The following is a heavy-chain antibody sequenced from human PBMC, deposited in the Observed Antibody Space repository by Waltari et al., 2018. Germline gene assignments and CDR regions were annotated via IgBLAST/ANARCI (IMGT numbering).Heavy chain of an antibody. J-gene: IGHJ4*02. CDR3: ARVWGQRSDY. CDR1: GSTFSSYS. V-gene: IGHV3-21*01. D-gene: IGHD6-25*01. CDR2: ISSSSSYI. Sequence: EVQLVESGGGLVKPGGSLRRSCAAPGSTFSSYSMTWVRQAPGKGLEWVSSISSSSSYIYYAGSVKGRFTISRDNAKNSLYLQMNSLRAEDTAVYYCARVWGQRSDYWGQGTLVTVSS.